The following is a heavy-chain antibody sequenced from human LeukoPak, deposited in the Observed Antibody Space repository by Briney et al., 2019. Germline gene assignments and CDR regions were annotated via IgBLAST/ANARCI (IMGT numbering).Heavy chain of an antibody. J-gene: IGHJ6*02. CDR1: GFTVSSSYA. Sequence: GGSLRLSCAASGFTVSSSYAMSWVRQAPGKGLEWVSAISGSGGSTYYADSVKGRFTISRDNSKNTLYLQMNSLRAEDTAVYYCAKFGTSGAKPTLYYYYYGMDVWGQGTTVTVSS. D-gene: IGHD2-2*01. CDR3: AKFGTSGAKPTLYYYYYGMDV. CDR2: ISGSGGST. V-gene: IGHV3-23*01.